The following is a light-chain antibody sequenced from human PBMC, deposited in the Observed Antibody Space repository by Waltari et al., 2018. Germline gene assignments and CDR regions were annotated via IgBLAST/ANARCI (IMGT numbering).Light chain of an antibody. CDR3: QQRANWPPLT. J-gene: IGKJ4*01. Sequence: EIVLTQSPATLSLSPGERATLSCRASQSVYTFLAWYQQKPGQAPGLLIYHASNRAAGIPARFSGSGSGTDFTLTISSLEPKDSAVYYCQQRANWPPLTFGGGTKVEI. CDR2: HAS. CDR1: QSVYTF. V-gene: IGKV3-11*01.